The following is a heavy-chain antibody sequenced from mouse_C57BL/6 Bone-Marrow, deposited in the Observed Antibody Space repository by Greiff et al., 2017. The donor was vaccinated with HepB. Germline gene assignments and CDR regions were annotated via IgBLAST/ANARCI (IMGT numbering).Heavy chain of an antibody. CDR3: ARRSPYYYGSSYGY. Sequence: VQLQQSGAELVRPGTSVKMSCKASGYTFTNYWIGWVKQRPGHGLEWIGDIYPGGGYTNYNEKFKGKATLTADKSSSTAYMQFSSLTSEDSAIYYCARRSPYYYGSSYGYWGQGTTLTVSS. CDR2: IYPGGGYT. CDR1: GYTFTNYW. J-gene: IGHJ2*01. V-gene: IGHV1-63*01. D-gene: IGHD1-1*01.